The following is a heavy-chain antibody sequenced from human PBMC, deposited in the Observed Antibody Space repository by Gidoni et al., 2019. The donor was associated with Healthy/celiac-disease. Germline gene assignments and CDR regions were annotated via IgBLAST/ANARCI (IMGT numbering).Heavy chain of an antibody. CDR1: GYTFTSSG. Sequence: QVQLVQSGAEVKKQGASVTVYCKASGYTFTSSGICWCRRAPGQGLEWMGWISVYKGNTNYAQRLQGRVTITTDASTSTAYIELRSLKSDDPAVYYWTRDRAIMITFGGVKGNPTPGIDIWGQGTMVTVSS. CDR3: TRDRAIMITFGGVKGNPTPGIDI. D-gene: IGHD3-16*01. CDR2: ISVYKGNT. J-gene: IGHJ3*02. V-gene: IGHV1-18*01.